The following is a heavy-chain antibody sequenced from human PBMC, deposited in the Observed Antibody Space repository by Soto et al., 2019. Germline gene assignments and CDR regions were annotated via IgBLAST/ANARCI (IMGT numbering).Heavy chain of an antibody. J-gene: IGHJ6*03. CDR3: AKGFCSSTRCLTYSYMDV. Sequence: EVQLVESGGGLVQPGRSLRLSCAASGFSFDEYAMHWVRQAPGKGLEWVSGVSWNSGTMGYGDSVRGRFVISRDNAKNSLYLQMNSLTTEDTALYYCAKGFCSSTRCLTYSYMDVWGKGTTVTVSS. CDR1: GFSFDEYA. V-gene: IGHV3-9*01. CDR2: VSWNSGTM. D-gene: IGHD2-2*01.